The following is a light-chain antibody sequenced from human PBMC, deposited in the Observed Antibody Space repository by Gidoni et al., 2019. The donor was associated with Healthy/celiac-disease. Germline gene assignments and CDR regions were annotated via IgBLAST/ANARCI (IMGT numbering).Light chain of an antibody. CDR1: QSVSSN. CDR3: QQYNNWPRGT. V-gene: IGKV3-15*01. CDR2: GAS. J-gene: IGKJ1*01. Sequence: EIVMTQSPATLSVSPGERATLSCRASQSVSSNFAWYQHKPGQAPRLLIYGASTRATGIPARFSGSGSGTDFTLTISSLQSEDFAVYYCQQYNNWPRGTFGQGTKVEIK.